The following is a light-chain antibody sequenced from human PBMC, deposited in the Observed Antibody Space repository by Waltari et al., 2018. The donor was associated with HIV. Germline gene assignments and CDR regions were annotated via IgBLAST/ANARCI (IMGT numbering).Light chain of an antibody. CDR1: RRAVGTYDY. J-gene: IGLJ1*01. CDR2: DVT. Sequence: QSALTQPASVSGSPGQAITISCTGSRRAVGTYDYISWYQQHPGTAPKLIISDVTERPAGISNRFSGSKSGTTASLTISGLQAEDEAEYFCCSFAGSNFVFGGGTKVTVL. CDR3: CSFAGSNFV. V-gene: IGLV2-23*02.